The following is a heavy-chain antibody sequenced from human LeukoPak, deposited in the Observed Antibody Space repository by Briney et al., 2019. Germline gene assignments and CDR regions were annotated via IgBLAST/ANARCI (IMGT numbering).Heavy chain of an antibody. J-gene: IGHJ3*02. Sequence: PGESLRLSCAGSGFVFSDYTMTWVRQAPGKGLEWVSGISGSGVNTYYADSVKGRFTISRDNSKNTLYLQMNSLRAEDTAVYYCAKRASGYESDGFDIWGQGTMVTVSS. CDR2: ISGSGVNT. CDR3: AKRASGYESDGFDI. D-gene: IGHD5-12*01. CDR1: GFVFSDYT. V-gene: IGHV3-23*01.